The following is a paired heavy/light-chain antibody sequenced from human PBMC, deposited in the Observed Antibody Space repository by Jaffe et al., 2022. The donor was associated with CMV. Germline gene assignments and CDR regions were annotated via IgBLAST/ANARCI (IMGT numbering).Light chain of an antibody. V-gene: IGLV3-19*01. CDR2: GKN. J-gene: IGLJ1*01. Sequence: SSELTQDPAVSVALGQTVRITCQGDSLRSYYASWYQQKPGQAPVLVIYGKNNRPSGIPDRFSGSSSGNTASLTITGAQAEDEADYYCNSRDSSGNPSYVFGTGTKVTVL. CDR1: SLRSYY. CDR3: NSRDSSGNPSYV.
Heavy chain of an antibody. CDR3: ARDIVVVVAATDYYYYYYMDV. CDR2: IIPILGIA. J-gene: IGHJ6*03. Sequence: QVQLVQSGAEVKKPGSSVKVSCKASGGTFSSYAISWVRQAPGQGLEWMGRIIPILGIANYAQKFQGRVTITADKSTSTAYMELSSLRSEDTAVYYCARDIVVVVAATDYYYYYYMDVWGKGTTVTVSS. CDR1: GGTFSSYA. D-gene: IGHD2-15*01. V-gene: IGHV1-69*09.